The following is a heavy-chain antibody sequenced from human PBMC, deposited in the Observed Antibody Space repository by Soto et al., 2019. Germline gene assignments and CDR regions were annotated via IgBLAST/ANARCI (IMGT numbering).Heavy chain of an antibody. CDR2: INSDGSST. CDR3: SRGMGATLGY. J-gene: IGHJ4*02. V-gene: IGHV3-74*01. D-gene: IGHD1-26*01. CDR1: GFTFGSYW. Sequence: WGSLRLSCAASGFTFGSYWMHWVRQAPGKGLVWVSRINSDGSSTNYADSVKGRFTISRDNAKNTLYLQMNSLRAEDTAVYFCSRGMGATLGYWGRGTLVTVSS.